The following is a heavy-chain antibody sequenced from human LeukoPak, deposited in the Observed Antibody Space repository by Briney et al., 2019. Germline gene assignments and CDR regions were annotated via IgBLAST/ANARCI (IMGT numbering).Heavy chain of an antibody. CDR2: IWYDGSNT. V-gene: IGHV3-33*01. D-gene: IGHD5/OR15-5a*01. CDR1: GFTFSSYG. J-gene: IGHJ4*02. Sequence: GSLLLSFAASGFTFSSYGMHWVRQAPGKGLEWVAMIWYDGSNTYYADSVKGRFTISRDNSKNTLFLQMDSLRAEDTAVYYCARDRSTTHLDYWGQGTLVTVSS. CDR3: ARDRSTTHLDY.